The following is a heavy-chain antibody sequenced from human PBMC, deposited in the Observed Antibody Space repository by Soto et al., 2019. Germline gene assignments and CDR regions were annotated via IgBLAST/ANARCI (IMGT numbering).Heavy chain of an antibody. J-gene: IGHJ4*02. V-gene: IGHV3-33*01. CDR1: GFTFSSYG. CDR2: IWYDGSYK. D-gene: IGHD2-8*02. CDR3: PRDEGCTAY. Sequence: QVQLVESGGGVVQPGRSLRLSCAASGFTFSSYGMYWVRQAPGKGLEWVAVIWYDGSYKYYEDSVKGRFTISRDNSNHTIHLHMNSMRAEDTTVYYCPRDEGCTAYWGQGSLVTVSS.